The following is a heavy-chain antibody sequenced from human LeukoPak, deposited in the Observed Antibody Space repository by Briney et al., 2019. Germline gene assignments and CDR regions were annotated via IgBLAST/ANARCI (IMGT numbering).Heavy chain of an antibody. D-gene: IGHD3-22*01. Sequence: GGSLRLSCAASGFSFSSYCMSWVRQAPGKGLEWVANIKQDGSEKYYVDSVKGRFTISRDNAKNSLYLQMNSLRAEDTAVYYCASDSYYYDSSSPPMLDYWGQGTLVTVSS. CDR3: ASDSYYYDSSSPPMLDY. CDR1: GFSFSSYC. CDR2: IKQDGSEK. V-gene: IGHV3-7*01. J-gene: IGHJ4*02.